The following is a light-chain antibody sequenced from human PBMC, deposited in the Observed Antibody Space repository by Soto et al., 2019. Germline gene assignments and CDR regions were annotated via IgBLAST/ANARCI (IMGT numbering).Light chain of an antibody. Sequence: RASQSISSYLNWYQQKPGKAPKLLIYAASSLQSGVPSRFSGSGSGTDFTLTISCLQPEDSAPYYCERSYSNPGRFGRGTRVEIK. CDR2: AAS. V-gene: IGKV1-39*01. J-gene: IGKJ4*01. CDR3: ERSYSNPGR. CDR1: QSISSY.